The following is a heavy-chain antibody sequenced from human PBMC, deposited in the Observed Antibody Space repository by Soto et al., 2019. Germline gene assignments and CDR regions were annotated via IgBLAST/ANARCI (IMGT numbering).Heavy chain of an antibody. CDR1: GFSLSNARMG. Sequence: QVTLKESGPVLVKPTETLTLTCTVSGFSLSNARMGVSWIRQPPGKAPEWLAHIFSNDEKSYSTSLKSRLTSPKDTSKSQVVLTMTNMDPVDTATYYCARIWGPYYYYGMDVWGQGTTVTVSS. CDR3: ARIWGPYYYYGMDV. J-gene: IGHJ6*02. D-gene: IGHD7-27*01. CDR2: IFSNDEK. V-gene: IGHV2-26*01.